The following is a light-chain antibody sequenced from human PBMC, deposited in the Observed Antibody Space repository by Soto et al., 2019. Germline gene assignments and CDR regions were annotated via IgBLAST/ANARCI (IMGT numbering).Light chain of an antibody. CDR1: QSINSKS. CDR3: QHFGGSFI. CDR2: NTS. J-gene: IGKJ3*01. V-gene: IGKV3-20*01. Sequence: EIVLTQSPGTLSLSPGEGATVSCRVSQSINSKSLVWYQRKFGQAPRLLIYNTSTRATGIPDRFSGSGSGTDFTLCISGLEPEDFAVYYCQHFGGSFIFGPGTKVDFK.